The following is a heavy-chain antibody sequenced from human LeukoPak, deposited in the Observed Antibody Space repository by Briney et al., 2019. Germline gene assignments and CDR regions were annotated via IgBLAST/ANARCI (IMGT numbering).Heavy chain of an antibody. Sequence: SETLSLTCAVYGGSFSGYYWSWIRQPPGKGLEWIGEINHSGSTNYNPSPKSRVTITVDTSKNQFSLKLSSVTAADTAVYYCARDVPSLAWGAEGYFDYWGQGTLVTVSS. CDR3: ARDVPSLAWGAEGYFDY. D-gene: IGHD1-26*01. CDR1: GGSFSGYY. V-gene: IGHV4-34*09. CDR2: INHSGST. J-gene: IGHJ4*02.